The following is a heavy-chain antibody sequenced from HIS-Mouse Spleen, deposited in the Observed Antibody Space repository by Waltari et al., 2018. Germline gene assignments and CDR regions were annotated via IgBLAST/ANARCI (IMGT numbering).Heavy chain of an antibody. CDR1: GGSVSSGSYY. Sequence: QVQLQESGPGLVKPSETLSLTCTVSGGSVSSGSYYWRWIRQPPGKGLEWIGYIYYSGSTNYNPSLKSRVTISVDTSKNQFSLKLSSVTAADTAVYYCARAETSGWWTLDAFDIWGQGTMVTVSS. CDR3: ARAETSGWWTLDAFDI. CDR2: IYYSGST. V-gene: IGHV4-61*01. D-gene: IGHD6-19*01. J-gene: IGHJ3*02.